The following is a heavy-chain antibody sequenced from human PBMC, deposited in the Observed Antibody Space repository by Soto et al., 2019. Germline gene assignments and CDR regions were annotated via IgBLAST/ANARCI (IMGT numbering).Heavy chain of an antibody. V-gene: IGHV3-53*01. J-gene: IGHJ4*02. Sequence: LRLSCAASGFTVISDYMGWVRQAPGKGLEWVSLIYSDGSTYYVDSVKGRFTISRDNSKNTLFLQMNSLRAEDTAVYYCAKYCSSTTCRSFDYWGQGTLVTVSS. CDR3: AKYCSSTTCRSFDY. CDR1: GFTVISDY. CDR2: IYSDGST. D-gene: IGHD2-2*01.